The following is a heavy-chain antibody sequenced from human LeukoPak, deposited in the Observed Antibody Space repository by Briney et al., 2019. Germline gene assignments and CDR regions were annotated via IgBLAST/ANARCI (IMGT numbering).Heavy chain of an antibody. J-gene: IGHJ4*02. CDR2: ISSTSSYI. CDR3: AREATGYPAHFDY. CDR1: RFTFSSFS. V-gene: IGHV3-21*01. Sequence: KPGGSLRLSCAASRFTFSSFSMNWVRQAPGKGLEWVSFISSTSSYIYYADSMKGRFTISRDNAKNSLFLQMNSLTAEDTAVYYCAREATGYPAHFDYWGQGTLVTVSS. D-gene: IGHD3-9*01.